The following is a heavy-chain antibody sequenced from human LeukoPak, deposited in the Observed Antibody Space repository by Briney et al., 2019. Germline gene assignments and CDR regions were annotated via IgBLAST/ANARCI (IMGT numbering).Heavy chain of an antibody. Sequence: GGSLRLSCAASGFTFEDYAMHWVRQAPGKGLEWVSLISWDGGSTYYADSVKGRFTISRDNSKNSLYLQMNSLRAEDTALYYCAKDIKYCSSTSCYTGDAFDIWGQGTMVTVSS. CDR1: GFTFEDYA. CDR3: AKDIKYCSSTSCYTGDAFDI. D-gene: IGHD2-2*02. V-gene: IGHV3-43D*03. J-gene: IGHJ3*02. CDR2: ISWDGGST.